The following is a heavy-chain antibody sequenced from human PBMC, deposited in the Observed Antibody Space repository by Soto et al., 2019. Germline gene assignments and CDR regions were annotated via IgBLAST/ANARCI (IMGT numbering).Heavy chain of an antibody. D-gene: IGHD3-16*02. CDR3: ARGEQRADDYDYIWGSYRLDDAFDI. CDR1: GYTFTSYD. V-gene: IGHV1-8*01. J-gene: IGHJ3*02. Sequence: ASVKVSCKASGYTFTSYDINWVRQATGQGLEWMGWMNPNSGNTGYAQKFQGRVTMTRNTSISTAYMELSSLRSEDTAVYYCARGEQRADDYDYIWGSYRLDDAFDIWGQGTMVTVSS. CDR2: MNPNSGNT.